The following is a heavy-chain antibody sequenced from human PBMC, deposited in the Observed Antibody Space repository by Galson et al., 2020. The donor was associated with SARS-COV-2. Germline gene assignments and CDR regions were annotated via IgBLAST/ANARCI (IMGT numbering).Heavy chain of an antibody. V-gene: IGHV4-34*01. CDR3: ARAGYSSSWYGKRDWFDP. CDR2: INHSGST. D-gene: IGHD6-13*01. J-gene: IGHJ5*02. CDR1: GGSFSGYY. Sequence: SQASETLSLTCAVYGGSFSGYYWSWIRQPPGKGLEWIGEINHSGSTNYNPSPKSRVTISVDTSKNQFSLKLSSVTAADTAVYYCARAGYSSSWYGKRDWFDPWGQGTLVTVSS.